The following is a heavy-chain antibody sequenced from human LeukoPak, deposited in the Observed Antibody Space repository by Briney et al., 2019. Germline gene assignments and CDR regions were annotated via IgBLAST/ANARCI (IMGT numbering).Heavy chain of an antibody. D-gene: IGHD2-2*01. CDR3: AREGVVTAATDAFDI. Sequence: ASVKVSCKASGYTFTGYYMHWVRQAPGQGLEWMGWINPNSGGTNYAQKFQGRVIMTRDTSISTAYMELSRLRSDDTAVYYCAREGVVTAATDAFDIWGQGTMVTVSS. CDR1: GYTFTGYY. J-gene: IGHJ3*02. CDR2: INPNSGGT. V-gene: IGHV1-2*02.